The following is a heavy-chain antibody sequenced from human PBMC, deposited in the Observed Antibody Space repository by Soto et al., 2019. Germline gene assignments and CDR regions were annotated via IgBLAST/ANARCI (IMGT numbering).Heavy chain of an antibody. CDR2: IYDIGST. Sequence: QVQLQESGPGLVKPSETLSLTCTVSGGSIRSNYWSWIRLPPGKGLEWIGYIYDIGSTNYNPSLKRRVTISLDTSKNQFSLKLTSVTAADTAVYYCARYLGGLGSFDYWGQGTLVTVSS. D-gene: IGHD1-26*01. CDR3: ARYLGGLGSFDY. J-gene: IGHJ4*02. V-gene: IGHV4-59*01. CDR1: GGSIRSNY.